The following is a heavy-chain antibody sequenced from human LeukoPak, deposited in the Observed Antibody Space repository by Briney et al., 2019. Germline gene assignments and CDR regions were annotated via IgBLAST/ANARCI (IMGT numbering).Heavy chain of an antibody. J-gene: IGHJ6*03. D-gene: IGHD2-15*01. CDR2: INHSGST. CDR3: ASVVVAATQDYYYYYMDV. Sequence: SETLSLTCAVYGGSFSGYYWSWIRQPPGKGLEWIGEINHSGSTNYNPSLKSRVTISVDTSKNQFSLKLSSVTAADTAVYYCASVVVAATQDYYYYYMDVWGKGTTVTVSS. CDR1: GGSFSGYY. V-gene: IGHV4-34*01.